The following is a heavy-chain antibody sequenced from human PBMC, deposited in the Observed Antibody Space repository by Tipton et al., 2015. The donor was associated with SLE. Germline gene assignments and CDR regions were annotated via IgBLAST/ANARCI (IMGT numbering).Heavy chain of an antibody. CDR2: IWYDGSNK. CDR1: GFTFSSYG. Sequence: SPRLSCAASGFTFSSYGMHWVRQAPGKGLEWVAVIWYDGSNKYYADSVKGRFTISRDNSKNTLYLQMNSLRAEDTAVYYCARDLAIFGVDTLDYWGQGTLVTVSS. D-gene: IGHD3-3*01. J-gene: IGHJ4*02. CDR3: ARDLAIFGVDTLDY. V-gene: IGHV3-33*01.